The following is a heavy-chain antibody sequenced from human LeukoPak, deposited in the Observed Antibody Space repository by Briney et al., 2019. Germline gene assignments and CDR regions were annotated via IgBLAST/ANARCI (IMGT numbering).Heavy chain of an antibody. CDR3: TTAPYSSSWYR. D-gene: IGHD6-13*01. CDR2: IKSKTDGGTT. Sequence: GGSLRLSCAASGFTFSSYSMNWVRQAPGKGLEWVGRIKSKTDGGTTDYAAPVKGRFTISRDDSKNTLYLQMNSLKTEDTAVYYCTTAPYSSSWYRWGQGTLVTVSS. V-gene: IGHV3-15*01. J-gene: IGHJ4*02. CDR1: GFTFSSYS.